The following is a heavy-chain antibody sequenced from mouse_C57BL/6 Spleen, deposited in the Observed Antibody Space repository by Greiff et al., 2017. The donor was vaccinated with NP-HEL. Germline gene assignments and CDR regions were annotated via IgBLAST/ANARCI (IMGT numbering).Heavy chain of an antibody. CDR1: GYSFTSYY. V-gene: IGHV1-66*01. Sequence: VKLMESGPELVKPGASVKISCKASGYSFTSYYIHWVKQRPGQGLEWIGWIYPGSGNTKYNEKFKGKATLTADTSSSTAYMQLSSLTSEDSAVYYCARLTDYYGSSYGYYAMDYWGQGTSVTVSS. CDR2: IYPGSGNT. CDR3: ARLTDYYGSSYGYYAMDY. J-gene: IGHJ4*01. D-gene: IGHD1-1*01.